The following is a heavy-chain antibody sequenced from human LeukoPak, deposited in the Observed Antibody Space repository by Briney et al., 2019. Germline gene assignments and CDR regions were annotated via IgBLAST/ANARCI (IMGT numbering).Heavy chain of an antibody. CDR1: GYSISSGYY. J-gene: IGHJ4*02. D-gene: IGHD6-6*01. V-gene: IGHV4-38-2*02. CDR3: ARVIAARRGDSEY. Sequence: SETLSLTCTVSGYSISSGYYWGWIRQPPGKGLEWIGSIYHSGMSFYNPSLRSRVTISVDTSKNQFSLKLSSVTAADTAVYYCARVIAARRGDSEYWGQGTLVTVSS. CDR2: IYHSGMS.